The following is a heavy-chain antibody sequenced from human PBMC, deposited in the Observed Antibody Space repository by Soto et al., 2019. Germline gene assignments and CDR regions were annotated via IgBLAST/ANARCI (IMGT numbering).Heavy chain of an antibody. CDR1: GFTVSSNY. V-gene: IGHV3-66*01. D-gene: IGHD6-13*01. Sequence: GGSLRLSCAASGFTVSSNYMSWVRQAPGKGLEWVSVIYSGGSTYYADSVKGRFTISRDNSKNTLYLQMNSLRAEDTAVYYCASSATSGYSSSWYLRDWGQGTLVTVSS. CDR3: ASSATSGYSSSWYLRD. J-gene: IGHJ4*02. CDR2: IYSGGST.